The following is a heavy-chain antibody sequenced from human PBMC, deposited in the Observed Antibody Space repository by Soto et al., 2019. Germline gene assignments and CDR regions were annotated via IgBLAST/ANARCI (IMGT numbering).Heavy chain of an antibody. CDR3: TRQVFVPLHGLVDV. CDR2: VHHSWAS. D-gene: IGHD3-10*02. J-gene: IGHJ6*02. Sequence: QVQLQESGPGLVKPSETLSLSCTVSGGAISSYYWSWCRQSPGKRMEWIGYVHHSWASTYNPSLLSRVASSLGLSKSQLSLKVTTVTATDTAGYYWTRQVFVPLHGLVDVWGQGTTVTVSS. CDR1: GGAISSYY. V-gene: IGHV4-59*08.